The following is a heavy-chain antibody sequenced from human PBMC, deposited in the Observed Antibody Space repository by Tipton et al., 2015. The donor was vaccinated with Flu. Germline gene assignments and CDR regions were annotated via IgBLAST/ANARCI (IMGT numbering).Heavy chain of an antibody. Sequence: QSGAEVKKTGASVKVSCKAYGYTFTSYYMHWVRQAPGQGLEWKGIINPSGGSTSYAQKFQGRVTMTRETSTSTVYMELSSLRSEDTAVYYCARVWGSGGSCYDYWGQGTLVTVSS. J-gene: IGHJ4*02. V-gene: IGHV1-46*01. D-gene: IGHD2-15*01. CDR2: INPSGGST. CDR3: ARVWGSGGSCYDY. CDR1: GYTFTSYY.